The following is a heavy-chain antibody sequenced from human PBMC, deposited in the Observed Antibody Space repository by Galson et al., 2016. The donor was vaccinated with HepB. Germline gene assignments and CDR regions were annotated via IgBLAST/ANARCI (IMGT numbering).Heavy chain of an antibody. D-gene: IGHD1-26*01. CDR1: GFTFSRSW. V-gene: IGHV3-7*03. J-gene: IGHJ4*02. CDR2: IKQDGSEK. Sequence: SLRLSCAASGFTFSRSWMSWVCQAPGKGLEWVANIKQDGSEKYYVDSVKGRFTISRDNAKNSLYLQINSLSAEDTAVYYCARDRGGTYSNCFDYWGQGTMVTVSS. CDR3: ARDRGGTYSNCFDY.